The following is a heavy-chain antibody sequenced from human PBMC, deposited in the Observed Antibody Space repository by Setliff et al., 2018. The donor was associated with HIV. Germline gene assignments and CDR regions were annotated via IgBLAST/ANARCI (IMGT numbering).Heavy chain of an antibody. CDR2: LIPILGIA. J-gene: IGHJ3*02. D-gene: IGHD3-22*01. CDR3: AKGYYHDSRGYPTGPAFDI. Sequence: SVKVSCKASGGAFSGYALSWVRQAPGQGLEWMGGLIPILGIAKYAQKFHGRVTISADTSTTTAYLEVSSLRSEDTAVYYCAKGYYHDSRGYPTGPAFDIWGQVTMVTVSS. V-gene: IGHV1-69*10. CDR1: GGAFSGYA.